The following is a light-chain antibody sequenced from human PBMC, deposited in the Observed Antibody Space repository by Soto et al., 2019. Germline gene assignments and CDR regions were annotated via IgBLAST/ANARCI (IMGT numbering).Light chain of an antibody. CDR3: GSFTTSRIWV. CDR1: GSDFGDDKY. CDR2: GVN. Sequence: QSVLTQPASVSGSPGQSITVSCTGSGSDFGDDKYVSWYQQQPGKGPNLLIYGVNSRPSGISNRFSGSKSGNTASLTISGLQVEDEAEYFCGSFTTSRIWVFGGGTKLTVL. J-gene: IGLJ3*02. V-gene: IGLV2-14*01.